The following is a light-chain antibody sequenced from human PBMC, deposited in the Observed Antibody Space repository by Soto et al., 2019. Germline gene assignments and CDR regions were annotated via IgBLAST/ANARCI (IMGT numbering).Light chain of an antibody. CDR3: QQYDNWPPWT. Sequence: EIVMAQSPATLSVSPGERATLSCRASQSISTNVAWYQQKPGQAPRLLIYGASTRATGIPARFSGSGSGTEFTLTIGSLLSEDFAVYYCQQYDNWPPWTFGQGTK. CDR2: GAS. V-gene: IGKV3-15*01. J-gene: IGKJ1*01. CDR1: QSISTN.